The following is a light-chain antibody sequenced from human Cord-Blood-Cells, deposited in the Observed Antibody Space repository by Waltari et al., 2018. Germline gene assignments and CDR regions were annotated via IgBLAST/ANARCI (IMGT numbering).Light chain of an antibody. J-gene: IGKJ3*01. V-gene: IGKV1-39*01. CDR3: QQSYSTPFT. CDR2: AAS. Sequence: DIQMIQSPSSLSASVGERVTITCRASQSISSYLNWYQQKPGKAPKLLIYAASSLQSGVPSRFSGSGSGTDFTLTISSLQPEDFATYYCQQSYSTPFTFGPGTKVDIK. CDR1: QSISSY.